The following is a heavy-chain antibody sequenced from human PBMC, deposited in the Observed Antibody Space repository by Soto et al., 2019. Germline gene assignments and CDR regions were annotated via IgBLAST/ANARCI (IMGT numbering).Heavy chain of an antibody. CDR1: GYTFSSYG. V-gene: IGHV1-18*01. Sequence: ASVKVSCKASGYTFSSYGITWVRQAPGQGLEWMGWISADNGNTKYAQKLQDRVTITADKFTSTAYMELSGLRSEDTAVYYCAKEKSRYDRSGYYRPDYWGQGTLVTVSS. J-gene: IGHJ4*02. CDR2: ISADNGNT. CDR3: AKEKSRYDRSGYYRPDY. D-gene: IGHD3-22*01.